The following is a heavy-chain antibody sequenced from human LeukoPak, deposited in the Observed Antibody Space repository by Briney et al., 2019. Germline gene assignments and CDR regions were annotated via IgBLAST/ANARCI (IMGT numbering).Heavy chain of an antibody. Sequence: GGSLRLSCAASGFTFSNGWMSWGRQAPGTGLEWVGRIKSKTDGGTTDYAAPVKGRLTISRDDSKNTLYLQMNSLKTEDTAVYYCTTDRGGGSYFSFAPWGQGTLVTVSS. CDR3: TTDRGGGSYFSFAP. J-gene: IGHJ5*02. CDR1: GFTFSNGW. V-gene: IGHV3-15*01. D-gene: IGHD1-26*01. CDR2: IKSKTDGGTT.